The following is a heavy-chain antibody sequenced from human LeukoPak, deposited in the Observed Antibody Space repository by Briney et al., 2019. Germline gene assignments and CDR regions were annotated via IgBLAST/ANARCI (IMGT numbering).Heavy chain of an antibody. Sequence: GGSLRLSCAASGFAFSSYAMSWFRQAPEKGLEWVSAITGGGGGTYYADSVKGRFTVSRDNSKNTLYLQMNSLRADDTAVYYCAKVYCSSASCPGDYWGQGTLVTVSS. J-gene: IGHJ4*02. CDR1: GFAFSSYA. CDR3: AKVYCSSASCPGDY. CDR2: ITGGGGGT. D-gene: IGHD2-2*01. V-gene: IGHV3-23*01.